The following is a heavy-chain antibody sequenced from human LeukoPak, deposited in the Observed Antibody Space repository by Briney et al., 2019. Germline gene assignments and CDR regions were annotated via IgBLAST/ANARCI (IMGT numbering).Heavy chain of an antibody. CDR3: AKVSSESGTCYSGTDC. CDR1: GFTFDDYG. CDR2: INWNGGST. V-gene: IGHV3-20*04. D-gene: IGHD2-15*01. J-gene: IGHJ4*02. Sequence: GGSLRLSCAASGFTFDDYGMSWVRQAPGKGLEWVSGINWNGGSTGYADSVKGRFTISRDNSKNTLYLQMNSLRAEDTAVYYCAKVSSESGTCYSGTDCWGQGTLVTVSS.